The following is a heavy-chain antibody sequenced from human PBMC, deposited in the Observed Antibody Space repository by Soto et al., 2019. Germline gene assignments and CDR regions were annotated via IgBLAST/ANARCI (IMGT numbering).Heavy chain of an antibody. CDR1: GGSIRGYY. CDR2: MHTSGST. D-gene: IGHD2-2*01. V-gene: IGHV4-4*07. CDR3: VRASMPKAHFDS. Sequence: SETLSLTCTVSGGSIRGYYWSWIRQSAGMGLEWIGRMHTSGSTNYNPSLKSRVAFSVDMSKNQISLKLTSVTAADTALYYCVRASMPKAHFDSWGQGTLVTVSS. J-gene: IGHJ4*02.